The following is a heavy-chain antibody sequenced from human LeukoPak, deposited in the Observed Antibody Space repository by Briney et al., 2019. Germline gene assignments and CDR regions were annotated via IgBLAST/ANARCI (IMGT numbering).Heavy chain of an antibody. CDR1: GGSFSGYY. Sequence: ETLSLTCAVYGGSFSGYYWTWVRQAPGKSLEWVSGIGGSGSRTYYADSVKGRFTISRDNSKNTLYLQMNSLRAEDTAIYYCAKKYGVTVYGSGLNYFDYWGQGTLVTVSS. CDR2: IGGSGSRT. D-gene: IGHD6-19*01. CDR3: AKKYGVTVYGSGLNYFDY. V-gene: IGHV3-23*01. J-gene: IGHJ4*02.